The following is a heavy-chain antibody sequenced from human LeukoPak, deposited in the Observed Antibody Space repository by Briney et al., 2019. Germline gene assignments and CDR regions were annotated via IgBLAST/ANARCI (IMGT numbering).Heavy chain of an antibody. CDR1: GFTFSRHW. Sequence: PGGSLRLSCTASGFTFSRHWMHWVRQTPGKGLMWVSRINGDGSTTAYADSVKGRFTISRDNAKNTLYLQMSSLRAEDTAVFYCAVLDTTVTPSSAFDIWGQGTMVTVSS. CDR2: INGDGSTT. V-gene: IGHV3-74*01. J-gene: IGHJ3*02. CDR3: AVLDTTVTPSSAFDI. D-gene: IGHD4-17*01.